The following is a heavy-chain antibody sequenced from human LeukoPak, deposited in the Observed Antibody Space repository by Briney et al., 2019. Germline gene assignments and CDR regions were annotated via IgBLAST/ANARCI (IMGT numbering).Heavy chain of an antibody. Sequence: LRLSCAASGFTFPNYEMHWVRQAPGKGLEWVARIDWDDDKYYSTSLKTRLTISKDTSKNQVVLTMTNMDPVDTATYYCARMRPGTDSAFDIWGQGTMVTVSS. J-gene: IGHJ3*02. V-gene: IGHV2-70*10. CDR1: GFTFPNYEMH. CDR3: ARMRPGTDSAFDI. CDR2: IDWDDDK.